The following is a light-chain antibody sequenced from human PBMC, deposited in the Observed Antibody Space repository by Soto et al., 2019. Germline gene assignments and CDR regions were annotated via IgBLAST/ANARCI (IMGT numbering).Light chain of an antibody. V-gene: IGLV2-14*03. CDR2: GVS. CDR1: SSDVGGYNY. Sequence: QSALTQPDSVSGSPGQSITISCTGTSSDVGGYNYVSWYQQHPGKAPKLMIYGVSNRPSGVSNRFSGSKSGNTASLTIYGLQAEDEADYYCMSYTRSSTWVFGGGTKLTVL. J-gene: IGLJ3*02. CDR3: MSYTRSSTWV.